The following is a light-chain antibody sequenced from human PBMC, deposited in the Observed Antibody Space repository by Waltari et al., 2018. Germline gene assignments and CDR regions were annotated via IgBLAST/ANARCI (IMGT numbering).Light chain of an antibody. CDR2: KAS. CDR1: QSISSW. V-gene: IGKV1-5*03. CDR3: QQYNSSPWT. J-gene: IGKJ1*01. Sequence: DIQMTQSPSTLSASVGDRVTITCRASQSISSWLAWYQQKPGKAPNLLIYKASTLEGGVPSRFSGSGSGTEFTLSISSLQPDDVATYYCQQYNSSPWTFGQGTRVEIK.